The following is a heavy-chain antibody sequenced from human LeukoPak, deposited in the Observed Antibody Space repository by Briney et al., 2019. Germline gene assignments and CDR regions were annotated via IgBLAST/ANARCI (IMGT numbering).Heavy chain of an antibody. CDR3: ARGVVTLDP. Sequence: PGGSLRLSCAASGFTVSSNYMSWVRQAPGKGLEWVAVISYDGSNKYYADSVKGRFTISRDNSKNTLYLQMNSLRAEDTAVYYCARGVVTLDPWGQGTLVTVSS. D-gene: IGHD4-23*01. CDR1: GFTVSSNY. V-gene: IGHV3-30*03. CDR2: ISYDGSNK. J-gene: IGHJ5*02.